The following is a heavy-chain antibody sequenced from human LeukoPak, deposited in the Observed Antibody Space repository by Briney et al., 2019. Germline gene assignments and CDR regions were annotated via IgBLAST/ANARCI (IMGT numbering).Heavy chain of an antibody. J-gene: IGHJ5*02. CDR2: ISSSSSTI. Sequence: GGSLRLSCAASGFTFNSYWMSWVRQAPGKGLEWVSYISSSSSTIYYADSVKGRFTISRDNAKNSLYLQMNSLRAEDTAVYYCARGGPEGYCSGGSCENFDPWGQGTLVTVSS. CDR3: ARGGPEGYCSGGSCENFDP. CDR1: GFTFNSYW. D-gene: IGHD2-15*01. V-gene: IGHV3-48*04.